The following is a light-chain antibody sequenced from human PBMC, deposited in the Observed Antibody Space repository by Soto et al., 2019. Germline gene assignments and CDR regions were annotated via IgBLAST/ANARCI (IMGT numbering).Light chain of an antibody. CDR2: EVS. V-gene: IGLV2-14*01. CDR3: SSYTSSITLVV. CDR1: NSDVGDYNY. Sequence: QSVLTQPASVSGSPGQSITISCTGTNSDVGDYNYVSWYQHHPGKAPKLMIYEVSNRPSGVSNRFSGSKSGNTASLTISGLQAEDEADYYCSSYTSSITLVVFGGGTKLTVL. J-gene: IGLJ2*01.